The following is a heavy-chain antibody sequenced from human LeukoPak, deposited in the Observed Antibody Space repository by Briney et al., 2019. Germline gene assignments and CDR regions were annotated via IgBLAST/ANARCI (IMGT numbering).Heavy chain of an antibody. V-gene: IGHV1-18*04. CDR2: ISAYNGNT. CDR1: GYTFTNYG. Sequence: ASVKVSCKASGYTFTNYGITWVRQAPGQGLEWMGWISAYNGNTDYAQKFQGRVTMTTDTSTSTANMELRSLRSDDTAVYYCAREKPWGYGSGSDGMDVWGKGTTVTVSS. J-gene: IGHJ6*04. CDR3: AREKPWGYGSGSDGMDV. D-gene: IGHD3-10*01.